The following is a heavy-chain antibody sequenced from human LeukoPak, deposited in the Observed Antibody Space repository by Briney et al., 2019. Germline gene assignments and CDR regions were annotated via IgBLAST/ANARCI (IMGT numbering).Heavy chain of an antibody. V-gene: IGHV3-53*01. CDR2: IYSGGST. D-gene: IGHD3-10*01. J-gene: IGHJ4*02. Sequence: HPSGTLSLTCGVSGGSISSSEWWSWVRQAPGKGLEWVSVIYSGGSTYSADSVKGRFTISRDNSKNTLYLQMSSLRAEDTAVYYCARDSRGSGSYYNDYWGQGTLVTVSS. CDR1: GGSISSSEW. CDR3: ARDSRGSGSYYNDY.